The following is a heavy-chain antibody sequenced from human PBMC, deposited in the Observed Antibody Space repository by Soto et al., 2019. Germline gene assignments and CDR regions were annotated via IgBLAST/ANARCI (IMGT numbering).Heavy chain of an antibody. CDR2: ISYDGNNK. CDR1: GFTFSSYG. V-gene: IGHV3-30*18. J-gene: IGHJ4*02. D-gene: IGHD3-22*01. CDR3: AKDTYYHDSSGYYIFEY. Sequence: QVQLVESGGGVVQPGRALRLSCAASGFTFSSYGMHWVRQAPGKGLEWVAVISYDGNNKYYVDYVKGRITISRDNSKTTLYLQMNSLRAEDTAVYYCAKDTYYHDSSGYYIFEYWGQGTLVTVSS.